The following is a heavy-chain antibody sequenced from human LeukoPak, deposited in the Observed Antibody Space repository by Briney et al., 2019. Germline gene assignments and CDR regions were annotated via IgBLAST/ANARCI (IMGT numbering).Heavy chain of an antibody. CDR3: ARHGWGDYYYYMDV. D-gene: IGHD6-19*01. V-gene: IGHV4-39*01. J-gene: IGHJ6*03. CDR1: GDSISSSSSY. CDR2: IYHSGST. Sequence: SETLSLTCTVSGDSISSSSSYWGWIRQPPGKGLEWVGNIYHSGSTYYNPSLKSRVTISIDTSKKQFSLKLSSVTATDTAVYYCARHGWGDYYYYMDVWGKGTTVTVSS.